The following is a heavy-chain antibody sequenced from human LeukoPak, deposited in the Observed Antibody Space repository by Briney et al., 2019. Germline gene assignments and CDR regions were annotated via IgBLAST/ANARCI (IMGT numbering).Heavy chain of an antibody. Sequence: GGSLRLSCAASGFTFTGYEMNWVRQAPGKGLEWVSSITSTGCTMYYADSVKGRYTISRDNAKNSLYLQMNSLRAEDTAIYYCTRAAYLVPGVIITPPFDYWGQGTLVTVSS. V-gene: IGHV3-48*03. CDR3: TRAAYLVPGVIITPPFDY. J-gene: IGHJ4*02. D-gene: IGHD3-10*01. CDR1: GFTFTGYE. CDR2: ITSTGCTM.